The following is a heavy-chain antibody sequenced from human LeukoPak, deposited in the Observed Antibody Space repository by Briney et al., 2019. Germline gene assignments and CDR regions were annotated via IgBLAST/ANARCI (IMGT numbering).Heavy chain of an antibody. CDR2: IIPIFGTA. CDR3: ARAPVGYYYYMDV. J-gene: IGHJ6*03. Sequence: SVKVSCKASGGTFSSYAISWVRQTPGQGLEWMGGIIPIFGTANYAQKFQGRVTITADKSTSTAYMELSSLRSEDTAVYYCARAPVGYYYYMDVWGKGTTVTISS. V-gene: IGHV1-69*06. CDR1: GGTFSSYA.